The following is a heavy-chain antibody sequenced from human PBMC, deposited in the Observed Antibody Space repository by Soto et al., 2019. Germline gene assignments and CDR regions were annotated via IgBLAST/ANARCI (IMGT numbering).Heavy chain of an antibody. V-gene: IGHV5-51*01. CDR2: IYPSDSDT. D-gene: IGHD3-3*01. CDR1: GYNFAGYW. CDR3: ARGGVSTRTFDY. J-gene: IGHJ4*02. Sequence: GESLKISCKGSGYNFAGYWIAWVRQMPGKGLELMGIIYPSDSDTRYRPSFQGQVTISADKSISSAYLQWSSLRASDTAMYYCARGGVSTRTFDYWGQGTTVTVSS.